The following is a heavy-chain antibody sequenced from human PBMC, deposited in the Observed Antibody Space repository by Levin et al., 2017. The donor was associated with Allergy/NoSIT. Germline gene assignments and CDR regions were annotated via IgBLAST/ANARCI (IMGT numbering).Heavy chain of an antibody. CDR3: ARHGYDIVTGYDY. CDR2: IYYSGST. D-gene: IGHD3-9*01. V-gene: IGHV4-39*01. J-gene: IGHJ4*02. Sequence: SETLSLTCTXXXXXPAHTTYTVDRLSKPPGKGLEWIGSIYYSGSTYYNPSLKSRGTMSVDTSKNQFSLKLSSVTAADTAVYYCARHGYDIVTGYDYWGQGTLVTVSS. CDR1: XXXPAHTTYT.